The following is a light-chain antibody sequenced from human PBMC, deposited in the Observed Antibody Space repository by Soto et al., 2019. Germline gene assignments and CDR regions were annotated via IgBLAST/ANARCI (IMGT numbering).Light chain of an antibody. CDR1: SGDVGGYNY. V-gene: IGLV2-8*01. CDR3: TSYADTRNFGVV. Sequence: QSALTQPPSASGSPGQSITISCTGTSGDVGGYNYVSWYQQHPGKAPKLMIYEVNKRPSGVPDRFSGSKSDNTASLTVSGLQAEDEADYYCTSYADTRNFGVVFGGGTKLTVL. J-gene: IGLJ2*01. CDR2: EVN.